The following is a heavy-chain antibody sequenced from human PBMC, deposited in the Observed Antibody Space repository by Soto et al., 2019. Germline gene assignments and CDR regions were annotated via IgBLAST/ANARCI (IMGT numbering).Heavy chain of an antibody. V-gene: IGHV4-30-4*01. Sequence: QVQLQESGPGLVKPSQTLSLTCTVSGGSISSGDYYWSWIRQPPGKGLEWIGYIYYSGSTYYNPSLKSRVTISVDTSKNQCSLKLSSVTAADTAVYYCARDEAGYCSGGSCYSSDYYYGMDVWGQGTTVTVSS. J-gene: IGHJ6*02. CDR2: IYYSGST. D-gene: IGHD2-15*01. CDR1: GGSISSGDYY. CDR3: ARDEAGYCSGGSCYSSDYYYGMDV.